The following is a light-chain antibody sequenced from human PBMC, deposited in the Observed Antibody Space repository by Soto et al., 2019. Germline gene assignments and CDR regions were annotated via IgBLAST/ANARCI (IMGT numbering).Light chain of an antibody. CDR1: SRDIGHYDY. V-gene: IGLV2-14*03. Sequence: QSALSQPASVYGSPGQSITNSCTGTSRDIGHYDYVSWYQQHPGKAPKLMIYHVTYRPSGVSNRYSGSKSGNSASLTISGLQADDEADYYCCSLTTSHTYVFGSGTKV. CDR2: HVT. J-gene: IGLJ1*01. CDR3: CSLTTSHTYV.